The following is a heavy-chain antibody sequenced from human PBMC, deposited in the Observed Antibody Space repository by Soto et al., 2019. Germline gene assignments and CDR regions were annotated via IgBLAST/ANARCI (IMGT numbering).Heavy chain of an antibody. CDR2: IYYDGST. D-gene: IGHD3-10*01. CDR1: GGSISTYF. Sequence: QVQLQESGPGLVKPSETLSLTCTVSGGSISTYFWGWIRQPPGKGLEWIGYIYYDGSTKSNPSLKSRVTISVETSKNQFYLKLSSVAAADTAVYSCARDSGTDHYYYMDVWGKGTTVTVSS. CDR3: ARDSGTDHYYYMDV. J-gene: IGHJ6*03. V-gene: IGHV4-59*01.